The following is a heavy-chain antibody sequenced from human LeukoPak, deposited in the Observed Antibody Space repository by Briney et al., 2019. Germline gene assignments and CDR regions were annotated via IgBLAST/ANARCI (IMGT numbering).Heavy chain of an antibody. Sequence: SRTLSLTSAVSGGSISSSNSWSWARQPPGKGLGWIGAISHSGRTIYNTSLRCRVTISVDKSKNQFSLKLSSVTAADTAVYYCAASSHMVRGPLDYWGQGNLVTVSS. CDR2: ISHSGRT. CDR1: GGSISSSNS. V-gene: IGHV4-4*02. D-gene: IGHD3-10*01. CDR3: AASSHMVRGPLDY. J-gene: IGHJ4*02.